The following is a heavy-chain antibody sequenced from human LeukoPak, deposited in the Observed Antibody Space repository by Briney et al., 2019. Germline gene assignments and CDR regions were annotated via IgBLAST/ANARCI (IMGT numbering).Heavy chain of an antibody. CDR1: GYSFTDYY. J-gene: IGHJ4*02. Sequence: ASVKVSCKTSGYSFTDYYIQWVRQAPGQGLEWMGWINPNGGGTDYAQKFQGRVTMTRDTSISTAYMEVSRLTSDDTAVYFCARDGGYSYGFYTFDYWGQGTLATVSS. CDR3: ARDGGYSYGFYTFDY. CDR2: INPNGGGT. D-gene: IGHD5-18*01. V-gene: IGHV1-2*02.